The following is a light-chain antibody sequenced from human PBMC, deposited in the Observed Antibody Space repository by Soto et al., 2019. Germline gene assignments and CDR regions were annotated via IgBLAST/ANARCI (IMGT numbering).Light chain of an antibody. Sequence: AIRMTQSPSSFSASTGDRVTITCRASRGISSYLAWYQQKPGKAPKLLIYAASTLQSGVPSRFSGSGSGTDFTLTISCLQSEDFANYYCQQYYSYPLTFGPGTKVDIK. CDR2: AAS. V-gene: IGKV1-8*01. CDR1: RGISSY. J-gene: IGKJ3*01. CDR3: QQYYSYPLT.